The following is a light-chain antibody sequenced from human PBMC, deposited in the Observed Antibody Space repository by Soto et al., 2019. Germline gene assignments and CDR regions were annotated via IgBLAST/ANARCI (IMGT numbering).Light chain of an antibody. J-gene: IGLJ2*01. Sequence: QSVLTQPPSVSGTPGQTVTISCTGSRSNIGAGYDVHWYQQLPGTVPKLLIYDNHNRPSGVPARFSASKSGTSASLAITGLQAEDEADYYCQSYDSGLSAVVFGGGTQLTVL. CDR1: RSNIGAGYD. CDR3: QSYDSGLSAVV. CDR2: DNH. V-gene: IGLV1-40*01.